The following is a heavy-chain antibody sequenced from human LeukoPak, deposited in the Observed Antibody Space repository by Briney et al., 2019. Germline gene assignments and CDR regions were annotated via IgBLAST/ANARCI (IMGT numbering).Heavy chain of an antibody. CDR1: GDSVSSNSAA. D-gene: IGHD3-10*01. Sequence: SQTLSLTCAISGDSVSSNSAAWNWIRQSPSRGLEWLGRTYYRYKWYNDYAVSVKSRITINPDTSKNQFSLQLNSVTPEDTAVYYCARDFSEFRFGEGSKGAFDIWGQGTMVTVSS. J-gene: IGHJ3*02. CDR3: ARDFSEFRFGEGSKGAFDI. CDR2: TYYRYKWYN. V-gene: IGHV6-1*01.